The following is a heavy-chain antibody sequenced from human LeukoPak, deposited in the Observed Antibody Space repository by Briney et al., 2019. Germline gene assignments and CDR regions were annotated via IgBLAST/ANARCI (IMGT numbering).Heavy chain of an antibody. V-gene: IGHV3-21*01. J-gene: IGHJ4*02. CDR3: ARDGFLTMVRGVIIPFDY. D-gene: IGHD3-10*01. CDR1: GFTFSSYS. CDR2: ISSSSSYI. Sequence: PGGSLRLSCAASGFTFSSYSMNWVRQAPGKGLEWVSSISSSSSYIYYADSVKGRFTISRDNAKNSLYLQMNSLRAEDTAVYYCARDGFLTMVRGVIIPFDYWGQGTLVTVSS.